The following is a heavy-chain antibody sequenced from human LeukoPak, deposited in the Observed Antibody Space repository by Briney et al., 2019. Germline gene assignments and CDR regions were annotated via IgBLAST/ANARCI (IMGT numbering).Heavy chain of an antibody. CDR1: GGSFSGYY. V-gene: IGHV4-34*01. CDR3: ATPGLLGYCSSAICAPPGY. CDR2: INHSGST. Sequence: SETLSLTCAVYGGSFSGYYWSWIRQPPGKGLEWIGEINHSGSTNYNPSLKSRVTISVDTSKNQFSLNLNSVTAADTAVYYCATPGLLGYCSSAICAPPGYWGQGTLVTVSS. J-gene: IGHJ4*02. D-gene: IGHD2-2*01.